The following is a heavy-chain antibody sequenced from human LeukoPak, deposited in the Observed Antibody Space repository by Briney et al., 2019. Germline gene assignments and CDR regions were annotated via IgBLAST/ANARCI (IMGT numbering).Heavy chain of an antibody. CDR2: IIPIFGTA. D-gene: IGHD6-19*01. J-gene: IGHJ4*02. V-gene: IGHV1-69*06. CDR1: GGTFSSYA. Sequence: SVKVSCKASGGTFSSYAISWVRQAPGQGLEWMGVIIPIFGTANYAQKFQGRVTITADKSTSTAYMELSSLRSEDTAVYYCARDLSQGRAVAGYFDNWGQGTLVTVSS. CDR3: ARDLSQGRAVAGYFDN.